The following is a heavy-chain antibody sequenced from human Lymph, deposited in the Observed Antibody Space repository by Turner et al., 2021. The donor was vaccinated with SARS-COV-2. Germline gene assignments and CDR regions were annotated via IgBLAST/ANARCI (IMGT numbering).Heavy chain of an antibody. V-gene: IGHV3-21*01. D-gene: IGHD5-12*01. Sequence: EVQLVESGGGLVKPGGTLRCNCAASGYTFSYYSMNWVRQAPGKGLGWFSSISSISSYIYYADSVKGRFTISRDNAKNSLYLQMNSLRAEDTALYYCARTCTNLGWLHPDYYFDYWGQGTLVIVSS. CDR1: GYTFSYYS. CDR2: ISSISSYI. J-gene: IGHJ4*02. CDR3: ARTCTNLGWLHPDYYFDY.